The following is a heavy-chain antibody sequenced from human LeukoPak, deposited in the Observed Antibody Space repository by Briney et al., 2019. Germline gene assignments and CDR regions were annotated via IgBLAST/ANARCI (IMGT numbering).Heavy chain of an antibody. J-gene: IGHJ4*02. CDR1: GGSISSYY. CDR3: ATFRGNRGGFDY. Sequence: NPSETLSLTCTVSGGSISSYYWTWLRQPPGKGLEWIGYIYYSGSTNYNPSLKSRVTISVDTSKNQFSLKLSSVTAADTAVYYCATFRGNRGGFDYWGQGTLVTVSS. CDR2: IYYSGST. D-gene: IGHD3-16*01. V-gene: IGHV4-59*01.